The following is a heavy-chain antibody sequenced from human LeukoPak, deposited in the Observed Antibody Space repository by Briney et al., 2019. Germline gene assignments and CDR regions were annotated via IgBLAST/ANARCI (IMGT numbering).Heavy chain of an antibody. V-gene: IGHV4-39*01. D-gene: IGHD3-22*01. J-gene: IGHJ5*02. CDR1: GGSISISTYY. CDR3: ARLGTGYDSSGYSIGWFDP. Sequence: PSETLSLTCTVSGGSISISTYYWGWIRQPPGKGLEWIGNIYYSGSTYYNPSLKSQVTISVDTSKNQFSLRLSSVTAADTAVYYCARLGTGYDSSGYSIGWFDPWGQGTLVTVSS. CDR2: IYYSGST.